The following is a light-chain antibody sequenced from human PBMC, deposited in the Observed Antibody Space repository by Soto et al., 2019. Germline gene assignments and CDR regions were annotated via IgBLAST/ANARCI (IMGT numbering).Light chain of an antibody. CDR1: QSVSSNY. Sequence: EILLTQSPGTLSSSPGEIATLSCRSSQSVSSNYLAWYQQKPGQAPRLIIYGASSRDNGIHDRFSGSGSGTDFTLTIDRLESEDFAVYFCQQYGDLPWTFGQGTKVDIK. CDR2: GAS. J-gene: IGKJ1*01. CDR3: QQYGDLPWT. V-gene: IGKV3-20*01.